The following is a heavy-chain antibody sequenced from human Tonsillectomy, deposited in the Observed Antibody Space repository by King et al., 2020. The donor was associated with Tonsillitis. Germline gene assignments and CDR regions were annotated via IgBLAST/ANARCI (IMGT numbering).Heavy chain of an antibody. CDR2: IYPGDSDT. CDR1: GYSFTSYW. Sequence: VQLVESGAEVKKPGEFLKISCKGSGYSFTSYWIGWVRQMPGKGLEWMGIIYPGDSDTRYSPSFQGQVTISVDKSISTAYLQWSSLKASDTAMYYCARQDLDYSNSWGAFDIWGQGTMVTVSS. D-gene: IGHD6-6*01. CDR3: ARQDLDYSNSWGAFDI. V-gene: IGHV5-51*01. J-gene: IGHJ3*02.